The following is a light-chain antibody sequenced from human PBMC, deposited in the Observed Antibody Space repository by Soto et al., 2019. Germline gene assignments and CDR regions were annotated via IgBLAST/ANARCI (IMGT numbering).Light chain of an antibody. V-gene: IGKV3-20*01. CDR1: QSVSSSY. CDR3: QQYGSSPKT. CDR2: AAS. Sequence: EIVLTQSPGTLSLSPGERATLSCRPSQSVSSSYLAWYQQKPGQAPRLLIYAASSRATGIPDRFSGSGSRTDFTLTISRLEPEDFAVYYCQQYGSSPKTFGQGTKVDI. J-gene: IGKJ1*01.